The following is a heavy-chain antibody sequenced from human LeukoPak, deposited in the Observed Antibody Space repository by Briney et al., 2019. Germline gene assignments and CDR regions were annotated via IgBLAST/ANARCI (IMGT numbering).Heavy chain of an antibody. V-gene: IGHV3-21*01. D-gene: IGHD5-12*01. CDR2: ISTSSSYI. CDR1: GFTFSSYS. CDR3: AKDTVKVTTISRVPHYTDV. J-gene: IGHJ6*03. Sequence: GGSLRLSCAASGFTFSSYSMNWVRQAPGKGLEWVSSISTSSSYIHYADSVKGRFTISRDNSKNTLYLQMNSLRAEDTAVYYCAKDTVKVTTISRVPHYTDVWGKGTTVTISS.